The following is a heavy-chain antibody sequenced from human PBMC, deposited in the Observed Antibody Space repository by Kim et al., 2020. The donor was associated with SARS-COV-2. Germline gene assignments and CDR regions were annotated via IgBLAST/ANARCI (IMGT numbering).Heavy chain of an antibody. D-gene: IGHD5-18*01. Sequence: GGSLRLSCAASGFTFSSYAMHWVRQAPGKGLEWVAVISYDGSNKYYADSVKGRFTISRDNSKNTLYLQMNSLRADDTAVYYCARSRTAIQFAGVDYWGQG. CDR3: ARSRTAIQFAGVDY. CDR2: ISYDGSNK. J-gene: IGHJ4*02. CDR1: GFTFSSYA. V-gene: IGHV3-30*04.